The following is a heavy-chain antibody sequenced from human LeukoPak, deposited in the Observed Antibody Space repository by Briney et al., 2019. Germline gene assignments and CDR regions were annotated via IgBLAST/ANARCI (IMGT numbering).Heavy chain of an antibody. Sequence: SVKVSCKASGGTFSSYAISWVRQAPGQGLEGLGGIIPIFGTANYAQKFQGRVTITTDESTSTAYMELSSLRSEDTAVYYCARKVAYSSSWPDYYYYYMDVWGKGTTVTVSS. CDR1: GGTFSSYA. CDR2: IIPIFGTA. CDR3: ARKVAYSSSWPDYYYYYMDV. J-gene: IGHJ6*03. V-gene: IGHV1-69*05. D-gene: IGHD6-13*01.